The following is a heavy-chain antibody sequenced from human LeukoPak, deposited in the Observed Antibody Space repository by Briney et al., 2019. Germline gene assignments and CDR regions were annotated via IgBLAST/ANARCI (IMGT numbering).Heavy chain of an antibody. CDR2: IYHSGST. D-gene: IGHD6-19*01. V-gene: IGHV4-4*02. Sequence: SGTLSLTCAVSGGSISSSNWWSWVRQPPGKGREWIGEIYHSGSTNYNPSLKSRVTISVDKSKNQFSLKLSSVTAADTAVYYCARHSLEWLVPVFDYWGQGTLVTVSS. J-gene: IGHJ4*02. CDR3: ARHSLEWLVPVFDY. CDR1: GGSISSSNW.